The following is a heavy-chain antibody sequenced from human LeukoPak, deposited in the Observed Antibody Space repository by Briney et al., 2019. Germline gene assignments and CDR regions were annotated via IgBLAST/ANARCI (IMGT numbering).Heavy chain of an antibody. CDR1: GGSFSGYY. Sequence: SETLSLTCAVSGGSFSGYYWSWIRQPPGKGLEWIGEINHSGSANYNPSLKSRVTISVDTSKNQFSLKLSSVTAADTAVYYCARGRVTMVRGVNLDYWGQGTLVTVSS. CDR2: INHSGSA. D-gene: IGHD3-10*01. CDR3: ARGRVTMVRGVNLDY. V-gene: IGHV4-34*01. J-gene: IGHJ4*02.